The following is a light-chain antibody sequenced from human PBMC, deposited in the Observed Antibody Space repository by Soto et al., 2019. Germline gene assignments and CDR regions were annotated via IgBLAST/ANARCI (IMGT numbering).Light chain of an antibody. Sequence: EIVLTQSPATLSLSPGERATLSCRASQSVSSYLAWYQQKPGQAPRLLLYDASNRATGVTARFSGSGSGTDFTLTISSLEPEDSAVYYCQQRSNWPPTFGQGTKLEIK. CDR3: QQRSNWPPT. V-gene: IGKV3-11*01. J-gene: IGKJ2*01. CDR2: DAS. CDR1: QSVSSY.